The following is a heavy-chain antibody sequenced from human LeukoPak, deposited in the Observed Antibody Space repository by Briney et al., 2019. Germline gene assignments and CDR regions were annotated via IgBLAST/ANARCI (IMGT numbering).Heavy chain of an antibody. CDR3: ARDSCSSTSCRKKFDN. CDR1: GDSISSANYY. J-gene: IGHJ4*02. V-gene: IGHV4-39*07. CDR2: IYFSGST. D-gene: IGHD2-2*01. Sequence: SETLSLTCTASGDSISSANYYWGWVRQPPGKGLEWIGSIYFSGSTYYNPSLKSPVTISVETSKVQFSLKLSSVTAADTAVYYCARDSCSSTSCRKKFDNWGQGTLVTVSS.